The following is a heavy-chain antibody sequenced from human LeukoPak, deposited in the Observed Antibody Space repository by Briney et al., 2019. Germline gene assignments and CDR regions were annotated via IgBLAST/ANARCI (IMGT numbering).Heavy chain of an antibody. Sequence: SETLSLTCTVSGASVSSGDYHWSWVRQAPGKGLEWIGHNQNPSYNPSLKSRVVISIHTSRNQFSLKLNTVTAADTATYFCVTYFVNGGGRGHWGPGALVTVSS. CDR1: GASVSSGDYH. CDR3: VTYFVNGGGRGH. J-gene: IGHJ4*02. CDR2: HNQNP. V-gene: IGHV4-61*08. D-gene: IGHD3-9*01.